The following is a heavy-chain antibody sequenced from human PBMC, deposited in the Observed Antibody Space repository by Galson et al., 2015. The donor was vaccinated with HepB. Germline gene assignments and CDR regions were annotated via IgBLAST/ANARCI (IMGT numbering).Heavy chain of an antibody. Sequence: SVKVSCKASGYTFSNHGITWVRQAPGQGLEWLGWISTYSGDTNYAQSLQGRITLTTDTSTDTAYMELRTLRSDDTAVYYCTRKRLDFDSRGQGTLVTVSS. D-gene: IGHD3-9*01. CDR3: TRKRLDFDS. CDR1: GYTFSNHG. CDR2: ISTYSGDT. J-gene: IGHJ4*02. V-gene: IGHV1-18*01.